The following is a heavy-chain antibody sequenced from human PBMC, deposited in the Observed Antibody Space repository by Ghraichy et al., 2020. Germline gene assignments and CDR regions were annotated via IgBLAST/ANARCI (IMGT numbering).Heavy chain of an antibody. CDR3: AKAWEYCSGGPCPPYNWFDP. J-gene: IGHJ5*02. CDR1: GFTFSSYA. D-gene: IGHD2-15*01. V-gene: IGHV3-23*01. CDR2: IGSSGGKT. Sequence: GGSLRLSCAASGFTFSSYAMTWVRQTTGKGLEWVSSIGSSGGKTYHADSVKGRFTISRDNSKNTLYLKMNSRGVEDAAVYYFAKAWEYCSGGPCPPYNWFDPWGQGTLVTVSS.